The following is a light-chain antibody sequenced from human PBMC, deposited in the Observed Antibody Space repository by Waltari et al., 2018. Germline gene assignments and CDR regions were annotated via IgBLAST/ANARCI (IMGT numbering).Light chain of an antibody. CDR2: EAS. V-gene: IGKV1-5*03. J-gene: IGKJ4*01. CDR1: QSSIKC. CDR3: RQYNSNSLLT. Sequence: CLANQSSIKCFAWYQQQPGKAPQLLIDEASTLQHGGASTFSGSGSGTDFTLTISSLQPDDVATYYCRQYNSNSLLTFGGGTKVEIK.